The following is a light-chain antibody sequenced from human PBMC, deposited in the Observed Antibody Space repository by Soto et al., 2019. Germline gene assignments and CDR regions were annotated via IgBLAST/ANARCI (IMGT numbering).Light chain of an antibody. CDR3: QQYYRWPQT. V-gene: IGKV3-15*01. CDR2: AAS. Sequence: EIVMTQSPATLSVSPGERATLSCRASQSLSFNLAWYQQKPGQAPMLLIYAASTRATGIPARFSGSGSGTEFTLTISSLQSEDFAVYYCQQYYRWPQTFGQGTKVEIK. J-gene: IGKJ1*01. CDR1: QSLSFN.